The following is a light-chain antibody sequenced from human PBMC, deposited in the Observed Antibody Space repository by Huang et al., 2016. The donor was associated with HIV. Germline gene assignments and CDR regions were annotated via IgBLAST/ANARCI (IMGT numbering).Light chain of an antibody. CDR1: QSLLHSNGYNY. CDR3: MQALQTPYI. CDR2: LHS. Sequence: DLVMTQSPLFLSVTPGEPAAISCRSSQSLLHSNGYNYLDWYLQKPGQSPQLLIYLHSHRASGVPDRFSGSGSGTDFTLNITRVEAEDVGVYYCMQALQTPYIFGQGTKLEIK. V-gene: IGKV2-28*01. J-gene: IGKJ2*01.